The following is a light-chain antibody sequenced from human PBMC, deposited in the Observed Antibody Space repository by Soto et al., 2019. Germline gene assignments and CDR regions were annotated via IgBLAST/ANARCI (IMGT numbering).Light chain of an antibody. Sequence: DIQMTQSPSSLSASVGDRVTITCRASQGIRNALGWYQQKPGKAPKRLIYTASSLESGVPSRFSGSGSGTEFTLTISNLQPEDFATYYCLQHNSYPHTFGQGTKLDMK. CDR3: LQHNSYPHT. CDR1: QGIRNA. J-gene: IGKJ2*01. V-gene: IGKV1-17*02. CDR2: TAS.